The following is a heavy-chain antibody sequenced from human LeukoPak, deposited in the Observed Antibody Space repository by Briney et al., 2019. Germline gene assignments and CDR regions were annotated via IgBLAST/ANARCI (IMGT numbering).Heavy chain of an antibody. V-gene: IGHV4-59*08. J-gene: IGHJ4*02. D-gene: IGHD3-22*01. CDR1: GGFISTYY. Sequence: SETLSLTCTVSGGFISTYYWSWIRQPPGKGLEWIGYIYYDGSTNYNPSLKSRVTISVDTSKNQFSLKLSSVTAADTAVYYCARQSYDGSGYYYVDYWGQGTLVTVSS. CDR3: ARQSYDGSGYYYVDY. CDR2: IYYDGST.